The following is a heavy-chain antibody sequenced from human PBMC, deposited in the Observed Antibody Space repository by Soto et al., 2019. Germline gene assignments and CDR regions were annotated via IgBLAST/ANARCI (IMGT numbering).Heavy chain of an antibody. CDR1: GFTFSSYA. V-gene: IGHV3-23*01. CDR3: AKWTREILTGYYPDAFDI. D-gene: IGHD3-9*01. Sequence: EVQLLESGGGLVQPGGSLRLSCAASGFTFSSYAMSWVRQAPGKGLEWVSAISGSGGSTYYADSVKGRFTTSRDNSKNTLYLQMNSLRAEDTAVYYCAKWTREILTGYYPDAFDIWGQGTMVTVSS. J-gene: IGHJ3*02. CDR2: ISGSGGST.